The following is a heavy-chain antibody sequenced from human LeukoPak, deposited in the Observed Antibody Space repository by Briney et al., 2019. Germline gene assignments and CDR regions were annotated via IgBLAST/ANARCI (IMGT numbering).Heavy chain of an antibody. V-gene: IGHV4-39*01. Sequence: PSETLSLTCTVSGGSISSSSYYWGWIRQPPGKGLEWIGSIYYRWSTYYNPSLKSRVTISVYTSKNQFSLKLSSVTAADTAVYYCARHDGYNYNFDYWGQGTLVTVSS. D-gene: IGHD5-24*01. J-gene: IGHJ4*02. CDR3: ARHDGYNYNFDY. CDR1: GGSISSSSYY. CDR2: IYYRWST.